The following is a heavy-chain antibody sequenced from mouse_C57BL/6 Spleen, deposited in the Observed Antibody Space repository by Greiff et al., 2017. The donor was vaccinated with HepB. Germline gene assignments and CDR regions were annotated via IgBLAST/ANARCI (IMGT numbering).Heavy chain of an antibody. Sequence: QVQLQQSGPGLVQPSQSLSITCTVSGFSLTSYGVHWVRQSPGKGLEWLGVIWSGGRTDYNAAFISRLSISKDNSKSQVFFKMNSLQADDTAIYYCARKGDYDDYAMDYWGQGTSVTVSS. CDR3: ARKGDYDDYAMDY. CDR2: IWSGGRT. J-gene: IGHJ4*01. D-gene: IGHD2-4*01. CDR1: GFSLTSYG. V-gene: IGHV2-2*01.